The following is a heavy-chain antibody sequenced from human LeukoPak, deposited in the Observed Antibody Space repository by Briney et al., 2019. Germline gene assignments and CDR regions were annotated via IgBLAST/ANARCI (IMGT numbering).Heavy chain of an antibody. J-gene: IGHJ4*02. CDR3: ARDRVEYYDFWSGYLGPD. V-gene: IGHV3-74*01. CDR1: GFTFSSYW. CDR2: INSDGSST. Sequence: GGSLRLSCAASGFTFSSYWMHWVRHAPGKGLAWVSRINSDGSSTSYADSVKGRFTISRDNAKNTLYLQMNSLRAEDTAVYYCARDRVEYYDFWSGYLGPDWGQGTLVTVSS. D-gene: IGHD3-3*01.